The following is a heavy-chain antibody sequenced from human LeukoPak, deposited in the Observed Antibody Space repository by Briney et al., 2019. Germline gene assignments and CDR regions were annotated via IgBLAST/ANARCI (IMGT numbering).Heavy chain of an antibody. CDR2: IYTSGST. D-gene: IGHD6-19*01. Sequence: PSETLSLTCAVYGGSFSGYYWSWIRQPAGKGLEWIGRIYTSGSTNYNPSLKSRVTMSVDTSKNQFSLKLSSVTAADTAVYYCARGWYDYFDYWGQGTLVTVSS. J-gene: IGHJ4*02. CDR1: GGSFSGYY. CDR3: ARGWYDYFDY. V-gene: IGHV4-59*10.